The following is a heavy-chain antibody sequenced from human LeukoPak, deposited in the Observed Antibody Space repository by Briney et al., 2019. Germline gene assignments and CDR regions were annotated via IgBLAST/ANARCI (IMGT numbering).Heavy chain of an antibody. CDR3: ARATTAASLGFDY. V-gene: IGHV3-23*01. J-gene: IGHJ4*02. CDR1: GFTFSSYA. D-gene: IGHD4-4*01. CDR2: ISGRGGST. Sequence: PGGSLRLSRAASGFTFSSYAMSWVRQAPGKGLEWVSAISGRGGSTFYADSVKGRFTISRDNSKNTLYLQMNSLRAEDTAVYYCARATTAASLGFDYWGQGTLVTVSS.